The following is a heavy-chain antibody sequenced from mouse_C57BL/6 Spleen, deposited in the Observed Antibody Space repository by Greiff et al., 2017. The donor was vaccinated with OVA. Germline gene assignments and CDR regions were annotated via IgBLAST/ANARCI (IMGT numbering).Heavy chain of an antibody. CDR3: ARCRDYGPYWYFDV. CDR1: GYAFSSSW. D-gene: IGHD1-1*01. Sequence: QVQLKQSGPELVKPGASVKISCKASGYAFSSSWMNWVKQRPGKGLEWIGRIYPGDGDTNYNGKFKGKATLTADKSSSTAYMQLSSLTSEDSAVYFWARCRDYGPYWYFDVWGTGTTVTVSS. V-gene: IGHV1-82*01. J-gene: IGHJ1*03. CDR2: IYPGDGDT.